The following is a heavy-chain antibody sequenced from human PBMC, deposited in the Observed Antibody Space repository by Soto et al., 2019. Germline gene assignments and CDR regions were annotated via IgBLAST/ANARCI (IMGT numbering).Heavy chain of an antibody. V-gene: IGHV5-51*01. CDR1: GYSFTSYW. J-gene: IGHJ6*02. CDR3: AGGGVRGVITRTRDYYGMDV. D-gene: IGHD3-10*01. CDR2: IYPGDSDT. Sequence: PGEXLKISCKGSGYSFTSYWIGWVRQMPGKGLEWMGIIYPGDSDTRYSPSFQGQVTIPADKSISTAYLQWSSLKASDTAMYYCAGGGVRGVITRTRDYYGMDVWGQGTTVTVSS.